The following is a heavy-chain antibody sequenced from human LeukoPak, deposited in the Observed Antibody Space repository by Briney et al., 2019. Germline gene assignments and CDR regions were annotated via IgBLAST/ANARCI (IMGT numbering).Heavy chain of an antibody. V-gene: IGHV4-59*08. CDR2: IYYSGST. CDR1: GGSISSDY. CDR3: ARHEYSGSYYGLSWFDP. D-gene: IGHD1-26*01. Sequence: SETLSLTCTVWGGSISSDYWSWLRQPPGKGGEWVGYIYYSGSTNYNPSLKSRVTISVDTSKNQLSLKLSSLTAADTAVYYCARHEYSGSYYGLSWFDPWGQGTLVTVSS. J-gene: IGHJ5*02.